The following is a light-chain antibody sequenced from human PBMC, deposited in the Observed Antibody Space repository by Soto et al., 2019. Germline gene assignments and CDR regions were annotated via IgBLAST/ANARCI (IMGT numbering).Light chain of an antibody. CDR2: GAS. CDR3: QQYGSSPVT. Sequence: EIVLTQSPCTLSLSPGERATLSCSASQSVSNNYLAWYQQKPGQAPRLLIYGASSRATGIPDRFSGSGSGTDFTLTISRLEPEDFAVYYCQQYGSSPVTFGQGTRLEIK. CDR1: QSVSNNY. J-gene: IGKJ5*01. V-gene: IGKV3-20*01.